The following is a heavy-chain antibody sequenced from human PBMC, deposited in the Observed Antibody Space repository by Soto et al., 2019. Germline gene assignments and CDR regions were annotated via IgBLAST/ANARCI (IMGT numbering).Heavy chain of an antibody. V-gene: IGHV1-18*01. J-gene: IGHJ6*03. CDR3: VRAGDWNYATYYYYYMDV. CDR1: GYTYTSYG. D-gene: IGHD1-7*01. Sequence: QVQLVQSGAEVKKPGASVKVSCKASGYTYTSYGISWVRQAPGQGLEWMGWISAYNGNTNYAQKLQGRVTMTTDTSTSTAYMELRSLRSDDTAVYYCVRAGDWNYATYYYYYMDVWGKGTTVTVSS. CDR2: ISAYNGNT.